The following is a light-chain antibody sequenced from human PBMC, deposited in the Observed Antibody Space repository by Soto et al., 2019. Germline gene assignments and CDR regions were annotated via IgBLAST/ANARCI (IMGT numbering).Light chain of an antibody. Sequence: QSVLTQPPSASGSPGQSVTISCTGTSSDVGGYNYVSWYQQHPGKAPKLMIYEVSKRPSGVPDRFSGSKSGNTASLTVSGLQAEDEADYYCSSYAGSNSYVIGTGTKGTVL. CDR1: SSDVGGYNY. CDR3: SSYAGSNSYV. J-gene: IGLJ1*01. V-gene: IGLV2-8*01. CDR2: EVS.